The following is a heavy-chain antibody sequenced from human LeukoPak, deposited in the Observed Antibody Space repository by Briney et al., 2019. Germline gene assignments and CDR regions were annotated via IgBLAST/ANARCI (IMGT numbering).Heavy chain of an antibody. CDR1: GGSFSGYY. V-gene: IGHV4-34*01. CDR2: INHRGST. J-gene: IGHJ4*02. CDR3: ARAGDSSGYSDY. D-gene: IGHD3-22*01. Sequence: SETLSLTCAVYGGSFSGYYWSWIRQPPGKGLEWIGEINHRGSTKYNPSLKSRVTISVDTSKNQFSLKMTSVTAADTAVYYCARAGDSSGYSDYWGQGILVTVSS.